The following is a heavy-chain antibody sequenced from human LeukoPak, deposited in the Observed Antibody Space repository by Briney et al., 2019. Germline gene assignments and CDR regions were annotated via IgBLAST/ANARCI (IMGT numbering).Heavy chain of an antibody. CDR3: VRSPIGASAY. CDR1: GFFFNAYQ. V-gene: IGHV1-2*02. D-gene: IGHD3-10*01. Sequence: ASVRVSCKASGFFFNAYQMHWLRQAPGQGLEWMGWLDRNSGGTNIAQKFQDRVTMTRDTSISTAYMELTGLTPDDTAVYYCVRSPIGASAYWGRGTLVTVSS. CDR2: LDRNSGGT. J-gene: IGHJ4*02.